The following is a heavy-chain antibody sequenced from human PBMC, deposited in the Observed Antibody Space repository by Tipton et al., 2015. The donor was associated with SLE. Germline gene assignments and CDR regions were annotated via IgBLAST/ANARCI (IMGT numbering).Heavy chain of an antibody. Sequence: LSLTCTVSGGSISSGDNYWSWIRQPPGKGLEWIGYIHYSGSSYYNPSLKSRVTISVNTSKNLFSLKLSSVTAADTAVYYCARAGGTYGLFDLWGRGTLVTASS. CDR1: GGSISSGDNY. CDR2: IHYSGSS. D-gene: IGHD3-10*01. V-gene: IGHV4-30-4*01. J-gene: IGHJ2*01. CDR3: ARAGGTYGLFDL.